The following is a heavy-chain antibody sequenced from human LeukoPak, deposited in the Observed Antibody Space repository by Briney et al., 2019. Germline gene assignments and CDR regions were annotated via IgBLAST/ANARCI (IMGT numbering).Heavy chain of an antibody. D-gene: IGHD3-9*01. V-gene: IGHV3-66*04. Sequence: PGGSLRLSCAASGFTVSSNYMSWVRQAPGKGLEWVSVIYSGGSTYYADSVKGRFTISRDNSKNTLYLQMNSLRAEDTAVNYCAKPLRYFDWFAFDIWGQGTMVTVSS. J-gene: IGHJ3*02. CDR3: AKPLRYFDWFAFDI. CDR1: GFTVSSNY. CDR2: IYSGGST.